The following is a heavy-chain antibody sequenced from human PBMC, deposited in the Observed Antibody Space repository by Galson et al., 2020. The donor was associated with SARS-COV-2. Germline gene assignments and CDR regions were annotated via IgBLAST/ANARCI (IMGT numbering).Heavy chain of an antibody. D-gene: IGHD2-8*01. Sequence: GESLKISCAASGFTFSSYAMSWVRQAPWKGLEWVSAISGSGGSTYYADSVKGRFTISRDNSKNTLYLQMNSLRAEDTAVYYCAKASLMVYAIDTYYWGQGTLVTVSS. CDR3: AKASLMVYAIDTYY. V-gene: IGHV3-23*01. CDR2: ISGSGGST. J-gene: IGHJ4*02. CDR1: GFTFSSYA.